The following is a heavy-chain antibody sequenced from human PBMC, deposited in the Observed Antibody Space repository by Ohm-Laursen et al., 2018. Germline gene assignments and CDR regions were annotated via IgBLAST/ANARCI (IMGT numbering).Heavy chain of an antibody. CDR3: ARDAWTVPESGTTYFDY. V-gene: IGHV3-21*01. CDR2: ISSTSTYT. D-gene: IGHD1-1*01. Sequence: SLRLSCAASGFTFNSYSMNWVRQAPGKGLEWVSYISSTSTYTYYADSVKGRFTISRDNAKNTLYLQMNSLRVEDTALYYCARDAWTVPESGTTYFDYWGQGTLVTVSS. CDR1: GFTFNSYS. J-gene: IGHJ4*02.